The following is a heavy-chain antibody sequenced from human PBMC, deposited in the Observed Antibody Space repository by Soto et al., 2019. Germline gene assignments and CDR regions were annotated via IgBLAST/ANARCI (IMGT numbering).Heavy chain of an antibody. V-gene: IGHV3-30*18. J-gene: IGHJ2*01. CDR2: ISYDGSNK. CDR1: GFTFSSYG. D-gene: IGHD2-15*01. CDR3: AKDRVVVYCSFDL. Sequence: QVQLVESGGGVVQPGRSLRLSCAASGFTFSSYGMHWVRQAPGKGLEWVAVISYDGSNKYYADSVKGRFTISRDNSKNPRYLQINSLRADDTAVYYCAKDRVVVYCSFDLWGRGTLVTVSS.